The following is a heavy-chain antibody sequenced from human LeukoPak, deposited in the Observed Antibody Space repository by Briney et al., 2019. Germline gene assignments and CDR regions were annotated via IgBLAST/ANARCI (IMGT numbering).Heavy chain of an antibody. CDR2: IKSKTDGGTT. J-gene: IGHJ4*02. Sequence: GGSLRLSCAASGITVSDAWMSWVRQAPGKGLEWVGRIKSKTDGGTTDYAAPVKGRFTVSRDDSKNTLYLQMNSLRTEDTALYYCTIGFSTGNWGQGTLVTVSS. V-gene: IGHV3-15*01. CDR3: TIGFSTGN. CDR1: GITVSDAW. D-gene: IGHD2/OR15-2a*01.